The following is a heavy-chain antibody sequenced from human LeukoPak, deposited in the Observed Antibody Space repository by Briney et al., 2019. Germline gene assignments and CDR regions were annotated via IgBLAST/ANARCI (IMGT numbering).Heavy chain of an antibody. CDR2: IYPGDSDT. CDR1: GSIFTNYW. J-gene: IGHJ3*02. Sequence: GESLQISCEASGSIFTNYWFGWVRQLPGKGLEWMGNIYPGDSDTRYSPSFQGQVTTSADKSISTAYLQWSSLKASDTAMYYCARLDRADCSSKRCSRGPGGFDIWGQGTMVTVSS. D-gene: IGHD2-2*01. CDR3: ARLDRADCSSKRCSRGPGGFDI. V-gene: IGHV5-51*01.